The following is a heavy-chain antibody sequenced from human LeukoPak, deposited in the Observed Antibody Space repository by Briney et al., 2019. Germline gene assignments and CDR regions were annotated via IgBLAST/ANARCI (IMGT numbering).Heavy chain of an antibody. Sequence: SQTPSLISAISGQTGSGDNAAWNWIRQSPSRCLERLGRTYYRSEWFPDYAVSVRGRITINADTSKNQFSLQLNSVTPEDTAVYYCARDLSLCSGSNCFYYFDSWGQGTLVTVSS. V-gene: IGHV6-1*01. D-gene: IGHD3-22*01. CDR1: GQTGSGDNAA. CDR3: ARDLSLCSGSNCFYYFDS. CDR2: TYYRSEWFP. J-gene: IGHJ4*02.